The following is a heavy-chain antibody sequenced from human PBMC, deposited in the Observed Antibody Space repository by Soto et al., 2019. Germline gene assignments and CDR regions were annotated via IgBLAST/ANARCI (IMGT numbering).Heavy chain of an antibody. CDR1: GFTFSSFA. Sequence: EVQLLESGGGLVQPGGSLRLSCAASGFTFSSFAMKWVRQAPGKGLEWVSVIGSGGYGIHYADSVKGRFTISRDNSKNTVNLQMNSLRADDTAVYYCAAYGQHLMDSWGQGTLVTVSS. CDR2: IGSGGYGI. J-gene: IGHJ4*02. V-gene: IGHV3-23*01. D-gene: IGHD4-17*01. CDR3: AAYGQHLMDS.